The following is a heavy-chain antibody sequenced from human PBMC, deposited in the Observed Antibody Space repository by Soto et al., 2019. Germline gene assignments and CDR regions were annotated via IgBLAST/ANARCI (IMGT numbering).Heavy chain of an antibody. Sequence: LSLTCTVSGGSISSYYWGWIRQPPGKGLEWIGSIYYSGSTYYNPSLKSRVTISVDTSKNQFSLKLSSVTAADTAVYYCARIGLGMVRGVITHYYYYGMDVWGQGTTVTVSS. CDR2: IYYSGST. D-gene: IGHD3-10*01. CDR1: GGSISSYY. J-gene: IGHJ6*02. V-gene: IGHV4-39*01. CDR3: ARIGLGMVRGVITHYYYYGMDV.